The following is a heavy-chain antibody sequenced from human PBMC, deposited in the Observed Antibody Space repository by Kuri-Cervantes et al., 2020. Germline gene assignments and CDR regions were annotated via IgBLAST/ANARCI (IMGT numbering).Heavy chain of an antibody. CDR1: GGSISSYY. CDR2: ISSSSSYI. J-gene: IGHJ3*02. CDR3: ARVKWFGEYAFDI. V-gene: IGHV3-21*01. D-gene: IGHD3-10*01. Sequence: ETLSLTCTVSGGSISSYYWSWIRQPPGKGLEWVSSISSSSSYIYYADSVKGRFTISRDNAKNSLYLQMNSLRAEDTAVYYCARVKWFGEYAFDIWGQGTMVTVSS.